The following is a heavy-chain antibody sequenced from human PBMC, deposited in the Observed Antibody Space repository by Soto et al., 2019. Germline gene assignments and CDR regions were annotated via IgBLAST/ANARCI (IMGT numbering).Heavy chain of an antibody. CDR2: IYSGGST. V-gene: IGHV3-66*01. CDR3: ARTTYDDVTGMSYYGMDV. D-gene: IGHD3-16*01. CDR1: GFTVSSNY. Sequence: ESGGGLVQPGGSLRLSCAASGFTVSSNYMSWVRQAPGKGLEWVSVIYSGGSTYYADSVKGRFTISRDNSKNTLYLQMNSLRAEDTAVYYCARTTYDDVTGMSYYGMDVWGQGTTVTVSS. J-gene: IGHJ6*02.